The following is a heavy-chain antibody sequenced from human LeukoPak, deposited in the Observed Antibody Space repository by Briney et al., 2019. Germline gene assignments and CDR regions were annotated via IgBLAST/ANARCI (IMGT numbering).Heavy chain of an antibody. CDR2: VYYSGST. Sequence: SETLSLTCTVSGGSISTTNYYWGWIRQSPGKGLEWFGCVYYSGSTYYNPSLKSRVTISVDTSQNQFSLQLTSVTAADTAVYYCAREVGATLAYWGQGTLVTVSS. CDR3: AREVGATLAY. D-gene: IGHD1-26*01. V-gene: IGHV4-39*07. CDR1: GGSISTTNYY. J-gene: IGHJ4*02.